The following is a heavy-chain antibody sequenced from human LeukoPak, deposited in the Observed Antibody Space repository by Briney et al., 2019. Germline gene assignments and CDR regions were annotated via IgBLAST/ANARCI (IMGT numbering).Heavy chain of an antibody. Sequence: PSETLSLTCTVSGGSISSYYWSWIRQPAGKGLEWIGRIYTSGSTNYNPSLKSRVTMSVYTPKNQFSLKLSSVTAADTAVYYCARGGSSTSPYYYYGMDVWGQGTTVTVSS. J-gene: IGHJ6*02. V-gene: IGHV4-4*07. D-gene: IGHD2-2*01. CDR2: IYTSGST. CDR3: ARGGSSTSPYYYYGMDV. CDR1: GGSISSYY.